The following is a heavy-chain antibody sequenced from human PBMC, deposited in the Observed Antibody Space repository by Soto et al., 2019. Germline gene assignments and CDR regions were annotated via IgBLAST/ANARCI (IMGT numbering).Heavy chain of an antibody. CDR2: ISAYNGNT. CDR1: GYTFTSYG. V-gene: IGHV1-18*01. CDR3: SRVPSSPYTAMALDY. J-gene: IGHJ4*02. Sequence: QVQLVQSGAEVKKPGASVKVSCKASGYTFTSYGISWVRQAPGQGLEWMGWISAYNGNTNYAQKLQGRVTMTTDTSTSTAYMERRSLRSDDTAGYYCSRVPSSPYTAMALDYWGQVTLVTVSS. D-gene: IGHD5-18*01.